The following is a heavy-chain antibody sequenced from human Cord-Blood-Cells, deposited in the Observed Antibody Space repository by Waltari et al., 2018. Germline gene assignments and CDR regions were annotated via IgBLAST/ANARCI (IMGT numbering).Heavy chain of an antibody. D-gene: IGHD2-2*01. CDR3: AGGPPIVVVPAAGFDY. J-gene: IGHJ4*02. V-gene: IGHV4-31*03. CDR1: GGSISSGGYY. CDR2: IYYSGST. Sequence: QVQLQESGPGLVKPSQTLSLTCTVSGGSISSGGYYWSWIRQHPGKGLEWIGYIYYSGSTYYNPSLKSRVTISVDTAKNQFSLKLSSVTAADTAVYYCAGGPPIVVVPAAGFDYWGQGTLVTVSS.